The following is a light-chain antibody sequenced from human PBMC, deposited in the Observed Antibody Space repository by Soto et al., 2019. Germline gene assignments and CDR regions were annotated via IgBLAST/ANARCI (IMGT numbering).Light chain of an antibody. CDR1: QSVGYN. V-gene: IGKV3-15*01. J-gene: IGKJ1*01. CDR3: QQYNPLA. Sequence: EILMTQSPDTLSVSPGERATLSCRASQSVGYNLAWYQQKPGQAPRLLIYATSTRATGFPARFSGSGSGTDFTLTISSLEPDDFATYYCQQYNPLAFGQGTKVDI. CDR2: ATS.